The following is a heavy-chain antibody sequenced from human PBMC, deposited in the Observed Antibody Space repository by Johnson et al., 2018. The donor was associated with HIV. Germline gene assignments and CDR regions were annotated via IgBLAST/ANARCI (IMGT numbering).Heavy chain of an antibody. Sequence: VQLVESGGGVVQPGGSLRLSCAASGFTVSSNYMSWVRQAPGKGLVWVSIIYSGGSTYYADSVRGRFTISRDNSKNTLYLQMNSLRGEDTAVYFCTRGGLGFQNIHDPLDIWGQGTMVTVSS. CDR3: TRGGLGFQNIHDPLDI. D-gene: IGHD1/OR15-1a*01. V-gene: IGHV3-66*01. CDR2: IYSGGST. CDR1: GFTVSSNY. J-gene: IGHJ3*02.